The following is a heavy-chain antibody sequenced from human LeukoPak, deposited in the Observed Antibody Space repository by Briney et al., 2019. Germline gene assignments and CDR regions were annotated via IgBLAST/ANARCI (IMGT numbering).Heavy chain of an antibody. CDR1: GYTFTSYD. Sequence: ASVKVSCKASGYTFTSYDINRVRQATGQGLEWMRWISAYNGSTNYAQKLQGRVTMTTDTSTNTAYLELRSLRSDDTAVYYCARGLEWLTRRHNWIDPWGQGTLVTVSS. D-gene: IGHD3-3*01. CDR2: ISAYNGST. V-gene: IGHV1-18*01. J-gene: IGHJ5*02. CDR3: ARGLEWLTRRHNWIDP.